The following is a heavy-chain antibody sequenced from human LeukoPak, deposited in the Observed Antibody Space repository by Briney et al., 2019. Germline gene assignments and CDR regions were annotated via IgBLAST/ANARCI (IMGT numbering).Heavy chain of an antibody. CDR3: ARLEEGCSGGSCYSLDY. CDR2: IYYSGST. D-gene: IGHD2-15*01. V-gene: IGHV4-59*08. J-gene: IGHJ4*02. CDR1: GGSISSYY. Sequence: SETLSLTCTVSGGSISSYYWSWIRQPPGKGLEWIGYIYYSGSTNYNPSLKSRVTISVDTSKNQFSLKLSSVTAADTAVYYCARLEEGCSGGSCYSLDYWGQGTLVTVSS.